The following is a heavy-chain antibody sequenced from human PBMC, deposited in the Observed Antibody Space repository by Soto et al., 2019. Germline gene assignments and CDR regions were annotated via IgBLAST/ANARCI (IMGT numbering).Heavy chain of an antibody. V-gene: IGHV3-53*01. Sequence: GGSLRLSCAASGFTVSSNYMSWVRQAPGKGLEWVSVIYSGGSTYYADSVKGRFTISRDNSKNTLYLQMNSLRAEDTAVYYCARDMKYSQGDYGDSPDSGYFDYWGQGTLVTVSS. D-gene: IGHD4-17*01. J-gene: IGHJ4*02. CDR1: GFTVSSNY. CDR2: IYSGGST. CDR3: ARDMKYSQGDYGDSPDSGYFDY.